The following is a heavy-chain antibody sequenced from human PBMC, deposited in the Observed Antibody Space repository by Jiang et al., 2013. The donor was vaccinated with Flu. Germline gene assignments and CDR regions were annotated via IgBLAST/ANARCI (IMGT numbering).Heavy chain of an antibody. V-gene: IGHV4-34*01. CDR3: ARARGRLFNYYYYGMDV. Sequence: KSRVTISVDTSKNQFSLKLSSVTAADTAVYYCARARGRLFNYYYYGMDVWGQGTTVTVSS. D-gene: IGHD6-25*01. J-gene: IGHJ6*02.